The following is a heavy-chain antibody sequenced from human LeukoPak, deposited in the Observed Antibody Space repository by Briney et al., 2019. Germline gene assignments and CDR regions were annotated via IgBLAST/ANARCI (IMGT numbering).Heavy chain of an antibody. J-gene: IGHJ4*02. D-gene: IGHD2-15*01. Sequence: GGSLRLSCAASGFTFSDYYMSWIRQAPGKGLEWVSYISSSGSTTYYADSVKSRFTISRDNAKNSLSLQMNSLRAEDTAVYYCARGCNGGSCSDYWGQGTLVTVSS. CDR1: GFTFSDYY. V-gene: IGHV3-11*01. CDR2: ISSSGSTT. CDR3: ARGCNGGSCSDY.